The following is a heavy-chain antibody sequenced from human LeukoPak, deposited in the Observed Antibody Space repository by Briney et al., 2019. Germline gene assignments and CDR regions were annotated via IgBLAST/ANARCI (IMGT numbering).Heavy chain of an antibody. CDR1: GFTLDDYA. D-gene: IGHD4-23*01. CDR2: ISWNSGSI. Sequence: GGSLRLSWAASGFTLDDYAMHWVRQAPGKGLEWVSGISWNSGSIGYADSVKGRFTISRDNAKNSLYLQMNSLRAEDTALYYCAKDKDYGGNSPVFDYWGQEPWSPSPQ. V-gene: IGHV3-9*01. CDR3: AKDKDYGGNSPVFDY. J-gene: IGHJ4*01.